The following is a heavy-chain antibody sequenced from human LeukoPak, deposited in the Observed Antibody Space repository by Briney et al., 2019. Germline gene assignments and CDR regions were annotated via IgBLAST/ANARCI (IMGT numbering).Heavy chain of an antibody. V-gene: IGHV3-23*01. D-gene: IGHD4-17*01. CDR2: ISGSGTST. J-gene: IGHJ4*02. CDR1: GFTFSSYA. Sequence: PGGSLRLSCAASGFTFSSYAMSWVRQAPGKGLEWVSCISGSGTSTYYEDSVKGRFTISRDNSKNTLYLQMDSLRAEDTAVYYCANEIRPNDYWGQGTQVTVSS. CDR3: ANEIRPNDY.